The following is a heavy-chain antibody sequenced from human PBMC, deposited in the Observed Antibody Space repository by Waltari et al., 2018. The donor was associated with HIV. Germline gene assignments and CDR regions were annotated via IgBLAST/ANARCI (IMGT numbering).Heavy chain of an antibody. J-gene: IGHJ3*02. D-gene: IGHD2-15*01. CDR1: SLSFSDYD. CDR3: VRETSGRDAFDI. Sequence: LVESGGDMVQSGTSLRLSCEASSLSFSDYDMFWVRQAPGKGLEWVAVISNDGNDKKYVDSVKGRFNVSRDNVKNTLYLYMSRLRPEDTAVYYCVRETSGRDAFDIWGLGTQVIVSS. CDR2: ISNDGNDK. V-gene: IGHV3-30*15.